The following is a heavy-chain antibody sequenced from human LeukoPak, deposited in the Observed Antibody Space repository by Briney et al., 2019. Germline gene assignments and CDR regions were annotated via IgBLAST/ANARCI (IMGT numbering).Heavy chain of an antibody. D-gene: IGHD6-13*01. J-gene: IGHJ6*02. CDR1: GYSFIGYL. V-gene: IGHV5-51*01. CDR2: NFPGEFDT. CDR3: VRYGLKGCRDSRCFASFYYYGPDV. Sequence: GESLKISCKGSGYSFIGYLIGWVRQTPGKGPEGMRVNFPGEFDTKYSPSFQTRVTISADNSISTAYLQWSILKASNTATHYCVRYGLKGCRDSRCFASFYYYGPDVWGQGSTVTVSS.